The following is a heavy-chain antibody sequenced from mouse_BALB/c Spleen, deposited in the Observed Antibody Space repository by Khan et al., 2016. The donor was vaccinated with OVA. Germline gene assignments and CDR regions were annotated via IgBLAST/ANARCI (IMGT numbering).Heavy chain of an antibody. Sequence: EVQLQESGPGLVKPSQSLSLTCTVTGYSITSDYAWNWIRQFPGNKLEWMGFISYSGNTKYNPSLKSRISVTQDTSKNQFFLQLNSVTTEDTATYYCARVYGGDFDYWGQGTTLTVSS. CDR1: GYSITSDYA. D-gene: IGHD2-10*02. J-gene: IGHJ2*01. CDR2: ISYSGNT. V-gene: IGHV3-2*02. CDR3: ARVYGGDFDY.